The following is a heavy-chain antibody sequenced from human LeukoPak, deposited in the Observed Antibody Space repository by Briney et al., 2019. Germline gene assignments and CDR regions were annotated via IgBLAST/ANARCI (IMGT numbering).Heavy chain of an antibody. CDR3: ARTRFLEWLSDY. D-gene: IGHD3-3*01. CDR1: GYTFTGYY. J-gene: IGHJ4*02. Sequence: ASVKVSCKASGYTFTGYYMHWVRQAPGQGLEWMGWINPNSGGTNYAQKFQGRVTMTRDTSISTAYMELSRLRSDDTAVYYCARTRFLEWLSDYCGQGTLVTVSS. CDR2: INPNSGGT. V-gene: IGHV1-2*02.